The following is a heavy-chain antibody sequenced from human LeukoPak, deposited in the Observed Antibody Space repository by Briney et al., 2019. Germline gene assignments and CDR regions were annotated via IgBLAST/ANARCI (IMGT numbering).Heavy chain of an antibody. V-gene: IGHV3-7*01. Sequence: PGGSLRLSCAASGFSFSRYWMSWVRQTPGKGLEWVANINRDGSDKYYVDSVKGRFTISRDNAKNSLYLQMNSLRAEDTAVYYCARARASYYDSSGYWGYFDYWGQGTLVTVSS. D-gene: IGHD3-22*01. CDR2: INRDGSDK. J-gene: IGHJ4*02. CDR3: ARARASYYDSSGYWGYFDY. CDR1: GFSFSRYW.